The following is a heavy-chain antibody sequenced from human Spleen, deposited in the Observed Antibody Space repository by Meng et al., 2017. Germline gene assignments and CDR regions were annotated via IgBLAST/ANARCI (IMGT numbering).Heavy chain of an antibody. V-gene: IGHV4-34*01. CDR2: INHSGST. J-gene: IGHJ4*02. Sequence: SQTLSLTCVVSGGSFSDYYWSWIRQPPGKGLEWIGEINHSGSTNYNPSLKSRVTISVDTSKNQFSLNLSSVTAADTAVYYCAGADSYASGRSFDYWGQGTLVTVSS. CDR3: AGADSYASGRSFDY. CDR1: GGSFSDYY. D-gene: IGHD3-10*01.